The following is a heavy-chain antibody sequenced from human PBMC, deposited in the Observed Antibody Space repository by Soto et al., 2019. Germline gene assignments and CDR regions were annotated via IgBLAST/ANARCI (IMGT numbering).Heavy chain of an antibody. CDR3: ASGEDYGDYVPDYYYGMDV. CDR1: GFTFSSYG. CDR2: ISYDGSNK. D-gene: IGHD4-17*01. Sequence: QVQLVESGGGVVQPGRSLRLSCAASGFTFSSYGMHWVRQAPGKGLEWVAVISYDGSNKYYADSVKGRFTISRDNSKNTPYLQMNSLRAEDTAVYYCASGEDYGDYVPDYYYGMDVWGQGTTVTVSS. J-gene: IGHJ6*02. V-gene: IGHV3-30*03.